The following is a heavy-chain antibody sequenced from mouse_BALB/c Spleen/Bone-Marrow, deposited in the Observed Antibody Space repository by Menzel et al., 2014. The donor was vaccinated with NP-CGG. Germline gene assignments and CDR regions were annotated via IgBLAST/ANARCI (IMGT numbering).Heavy chain of an antibody. CDR2: IYPGDGET. J-gene: IGHJ2*01. Sequence: QVQLQQSGAELVMPGSSVKISCKASGYAFSSFWMNWVKQRPGQGLGWIGQIYPGDGETNYNGKFKGKATLTADKSSSTAYMQLSSLTSEDSAVYFCARDDYGPDYWGQGTTLTVSS. D-gene: IGHD2-4*01. V-gene: IGHV1-80*01. CDR1: GYAFSSFW. CDR3: ARDDYGPDY.